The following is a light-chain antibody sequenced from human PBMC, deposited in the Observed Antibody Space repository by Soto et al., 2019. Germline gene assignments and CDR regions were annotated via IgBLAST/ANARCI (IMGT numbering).Light chain of an antibody. V-gene: IGKV1-5*03. Sequence: DIQMTQSPSTLSASVGDRVTITCRASQSISSWLAWYQQKPGKAPKILIYKASSLESGVPSRFSGSGSGTEFTLTISSLQPDDFATYYCQQYHTWWTFGQGNKVEI. J-gene: IGKJ1*01. CDR1: QSISSW. CDR3: QQYHTWWT. CDR2: KAS.